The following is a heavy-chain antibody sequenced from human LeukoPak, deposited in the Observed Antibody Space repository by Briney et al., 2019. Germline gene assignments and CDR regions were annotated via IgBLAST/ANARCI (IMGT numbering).Heavy chain of an antibody. CDR2: IRADGGDT. D-gene: IGHD1-14*01. J-gene: IGHJ5*02. CDR3: AREGFTTWFDP. CDR1: GFTFNIYS. Sequence: GGSLRLSCAASGFTFNIYSMSWVRQAPGKGLEWVSTIRADGGDTYCADSVKGRFTISRDNSKNTLYLEMNNLGAEDTAVYYCAREGFTTWFDPWGQGALVTVSS. V-gene: IGHV3-23*01.